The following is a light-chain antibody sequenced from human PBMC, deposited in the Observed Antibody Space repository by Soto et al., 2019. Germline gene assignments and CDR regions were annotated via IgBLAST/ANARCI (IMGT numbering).Light chain of an antibody. CDR2: SND. V-gene: IGLV1-44*01. CDR3: SSFKGTNSFV. Sequence: QSVLTQPPSASGTPGQRVTISCSGGNSDIGTNTVNWYQQVPGAAPKLLIYSNDQRPSGVPDRFSGSKSGNTASLTVSGLQADDEANYYCSSFKGTNSFVFGTGTKVTVL. J-gene: IGLJ1*01. CDR1: NSDIGTNT.